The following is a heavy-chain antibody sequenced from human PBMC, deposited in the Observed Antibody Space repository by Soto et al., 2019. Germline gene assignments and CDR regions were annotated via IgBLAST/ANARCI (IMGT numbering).Heavy chain of an antibody. CDR1: GGTFSNYP. V-gene: IGHV1-69*01. J-gene: IGHJ4*02. CDR2: IIPIFGTT. Sequence: VQLVQSGAEVKKPGSSVKVSCKASGGTFSNYPFIWVRQAPGQGLDWMGGIIPIFGTTDYGQRFQGRVTITEDESTNTAYMELCSLRSDDTAVYYCARGLYGGGGCYSHFDYWGQGTLVTVSS. D-gene: IGHD2-21*02. CDR3: ARGLYGGGGCYSHFDY.